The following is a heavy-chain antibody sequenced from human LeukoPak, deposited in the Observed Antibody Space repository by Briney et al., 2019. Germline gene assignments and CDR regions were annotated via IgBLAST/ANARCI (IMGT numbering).Heavy chain of an antibody. J-gene: IGHJ4*02. Sequence: GGSLRLSCAASGFSFRDFWMTWVRKTPGKGPEWVANIKVDGSDKNYVDSVMGRFTISRDNAKNSLYLQMNSLRVEDTAVYYCARGGSHSFDYWGQGVLVPVSS. CDR1: GFSFRDFW. CDR2: IKVDGSDK. D-gene: IGHD3-10*01. V-gene: IGHV3-7*01. CDR3: ARGGSHSFDY.